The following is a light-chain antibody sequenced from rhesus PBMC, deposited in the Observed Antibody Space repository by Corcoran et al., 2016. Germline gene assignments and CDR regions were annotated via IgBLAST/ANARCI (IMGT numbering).Light chain of an antibody. V-gene: IGKV1-74*01. CDR2: KAS. CDR1: ENVNNY. CDR3: QHGYGTPFT. Sequence: DIQMTQSPSSLSASVGDRVTITCRASENVNNYLNWYQQKPGKAPKLLIYKASTLQSGVPSRFSGSGSGTDYTFPISSLQPEDVATYYWQHGYGTPFTFGPGTKLDI. J-gene: IGKJ3*01.